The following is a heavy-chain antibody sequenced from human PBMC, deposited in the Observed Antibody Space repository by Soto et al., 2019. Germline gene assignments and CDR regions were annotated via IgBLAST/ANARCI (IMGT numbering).Heavy chain of an antibody. CDR2: ISSNGGST. CDR3: ARGRGSSNAFECFQQ. V-gene: IGHV3-64*02. D-gene: IGHD6-6*01. CDR1: GFTFSSYA. J-gene: IGHJ1*01. Sequence: GGSLRLSCAASGFTFSSYAMHWVRQAPGKGLEYVSAISSNGGSTYYADSVKVRCTISRDNSKNTLYLQMGSLRAEDMAVSHFARGRGSSNAFECFQQWGPGTLVTVSS.